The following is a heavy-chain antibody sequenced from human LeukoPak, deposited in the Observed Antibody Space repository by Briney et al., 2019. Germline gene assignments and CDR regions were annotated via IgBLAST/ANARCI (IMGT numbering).Heavy chain of an antibody. CDR2: ISSSSVYI. D-gene: IGHD6-13*01. J-gene: IGHJ3*02. CDR3: ARDGIPAAAIDI. CDR1: GFTFSSYS. V-gene: IGHV3-21*01. Sequence: PGGSLRLSCAASGFTFSSYSMNWVRQAPGKGLEWVSSISSSSVYISYADSVKGRFTISRDNAKSSLYLQINSLRAEDTAVYSCARDGIPAAAIDIWGQGTMVTVSS.